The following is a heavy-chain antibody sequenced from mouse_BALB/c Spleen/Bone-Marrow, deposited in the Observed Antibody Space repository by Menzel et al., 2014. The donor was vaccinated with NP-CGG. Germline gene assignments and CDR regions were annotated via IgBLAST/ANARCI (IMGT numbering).Heavy chain of an antibody. CDR2: ICPADGLT. Sequence: QVQLQQSGPELVKPGASVKISCKASGYAFSTSWMYWVKQRPGQGLEWIGRICPADGLTNCNGMFKDKATLTADRSSSTAYMQLSSLTSVDSAVYFCARMDYWGQGTSVTVSS. CDR1: GYAFSTSW. CDR3: ARMDY. V-gene: IGHV1-82*01. J-gene: IGHJ4*01.